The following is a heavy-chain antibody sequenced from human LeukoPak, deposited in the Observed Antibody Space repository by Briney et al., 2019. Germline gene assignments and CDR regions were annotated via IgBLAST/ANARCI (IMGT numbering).Heavy chain of an antibody. Sequence: SETLSLTCAVYGGSFSGYYWRWIRQPPGKGLEWIGEINHTRITNYNPSLKSPVTISVDTSKNQFSLKLSSVTAADTAVYYCARANWGSVDYWGQGTLVTVSS. J-gene: IGHJ4*02. CDR3: ARANWGSVDY. D-gene: IGHD7-27*01. V-gene: IGHV4-34*01. CDR1: GGSFSGYY. CDR2: INHTRIT.